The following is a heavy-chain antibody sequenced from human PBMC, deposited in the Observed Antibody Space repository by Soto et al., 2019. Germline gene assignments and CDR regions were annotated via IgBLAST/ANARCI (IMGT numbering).Heavy chain of an antibody. D-gene: IGHD3-3*01. CDR2: INHSGST. CDR1: GGSFSGYY. V-gene: IGHV4-34*01. Sequence: QVQLQQWGAGVFKSSDTLSLTCAVYGGSFSGYYWSWIRQPQGEGLEWMGEINHSGSTNYNPSIKSRVTISVDTSKKQFSLKLSSVTAADTAVYYCARGRLFAALDYWGQGTLVTASS. J-gene: IGHJ4*02. CDR3: ARGRLFAALDY.